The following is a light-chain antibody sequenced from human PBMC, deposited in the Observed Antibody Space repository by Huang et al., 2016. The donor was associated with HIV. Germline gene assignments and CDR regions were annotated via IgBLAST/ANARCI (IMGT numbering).Light chain of an antibody. J-gene: IGKJ1*01. V-gene: IGKV1-NL1*01. CDR2: AAS. Sequence: DIQMTQSPSSLSASVGDRVTITCRASQGMSTSLAWYQQKPGKAPKLLVYAASRLESGVPSRFSGSGSGTDYTLTFSSLQPEDSATYYCQQYYSNPWTFGQGTKVEVK. CDR1: QGMSTS. CDR3: QQYYSNPWT.